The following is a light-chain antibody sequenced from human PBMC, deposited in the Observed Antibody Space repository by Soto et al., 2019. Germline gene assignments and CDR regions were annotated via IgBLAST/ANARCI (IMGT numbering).Light chain of an antibody. V-gene: IGKV1-39*01. CDR3: QQSYTMPYT. J-gene: IGKJ2*01. Sequence: DIQMTQSPSSLSASVGDRVTITCRASQSISSFLNWYQQKPGNAPKYLIYPASMLRDGVPSRFSGSGSETHFTLTINSLQPEDFATYYGQQSYTMPYTVGQGTKLEIK. CDR2: PAS. CDR1: QSISSF.